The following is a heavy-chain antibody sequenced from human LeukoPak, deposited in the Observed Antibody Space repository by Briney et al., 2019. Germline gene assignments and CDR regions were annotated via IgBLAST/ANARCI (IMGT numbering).Heavy chain of an antibody. J-gene: IGHJ6*03. CDR3: ARRQNSVTIFGMIRVGYYYMDV. D-gene: IGHD3-3*01. V-gene: IGHV4-34*01. CDR1: GGSFSGYC. Sequence: SETLSLTCAVYGGSFSGYCWSWIRQPPGKGLEWIGQINHSGSTNYNPSLKSRVTISVDTSKNQFSLKLSSVTAADTAVYYCARRQNSVTIFGMIRVGYYYMDVWGKGTTVTVSS. CDR2: INHSGST.